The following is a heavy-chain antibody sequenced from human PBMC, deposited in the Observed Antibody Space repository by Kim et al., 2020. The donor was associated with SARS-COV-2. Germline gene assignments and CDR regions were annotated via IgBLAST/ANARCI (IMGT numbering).Heavy chain of an antibody. V-gene: IGHV3-23*01. Sequence: ADSVKGRFTISRDNSKNTLYLQMNSLRAEDTAVYYCAKDFWGVTTTFDYWGQGTLVTVSS. D-gene: IGHD4-17*01. J-gene: IGHJ4*02. CDR3: AKDFWGVTTTFDY.